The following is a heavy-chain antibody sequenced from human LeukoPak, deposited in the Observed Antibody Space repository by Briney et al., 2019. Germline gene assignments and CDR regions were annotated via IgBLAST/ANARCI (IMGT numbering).Heavy chain of an antibody. Sequence: GGSLRLSCAASGFSFSVYEMHWVRQAPGKGLEWISDISSSGTTTYYADSVKGRFTISRDNTKNSLYLQMNRLRVEDTAIYYCTTQTVASNFDYWVQGALVTVSS. D-gene: IGHD5-12*01. J-gene: IGHJ4*02. CDR2: ISSSGTTT. CDR3: TTQTVASNFDY. CDR1: GFSFSVYE. V-gene: IGHV3-48*03.